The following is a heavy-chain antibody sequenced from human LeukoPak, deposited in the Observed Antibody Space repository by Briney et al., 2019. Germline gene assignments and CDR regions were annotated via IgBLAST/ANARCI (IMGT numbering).Heavy chain of an antibody. CDR3: TTGGYYFNY. V-gene: IGHV3-30-3*01. J-gene: IGHJ4*02. Sequence: GGSLRLSCAASGFTFSSYAMHWVRQAPGKGLEWVAVISYDGSNKYYADSVKGRFTVSRDNSKNTLYLQMNSLETEDTAVYYCTTGGYYFNYWGRGTLVTVSS. CDR2: ISYDGSNK. D-gene: IGHD3-10*01. CDR1: GFTFSSYA.